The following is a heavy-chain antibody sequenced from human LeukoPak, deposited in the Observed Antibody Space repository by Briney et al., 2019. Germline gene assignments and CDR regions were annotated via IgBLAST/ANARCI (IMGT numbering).Heavy chain of an antibody. CDR2: ISSSGSYI. Sequence: GGSLRLSCAASRFTFSSYSMNWVRQAPGKGLEWVSSISSSGSYIYYADSVKGRFTISRDNAKNSLYLQMNSLRAEDTAVYYCAKGSGWYFDYWGQGTLVTVSS. CDR3: AKGSGWYFDY. J-gene: IGHJ4*02. CDR1: RFTFSSYS. D-gene: IGHD6-19*01. V-gene: IGHV3-21*04.